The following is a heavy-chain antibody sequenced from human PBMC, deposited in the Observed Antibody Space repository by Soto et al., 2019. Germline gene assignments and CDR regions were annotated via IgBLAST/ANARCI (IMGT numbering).Heavy chain of an antibody. CDR1: GFTFSSYS. D-gene: IGHD2-8*01. J-gene: IGHJ6*02. CDR2: ISSSSSYI. Sequence: SGGSLRLSCAASGFTFSSYSMNWVRQAPGKGLEWVSSISSSSSYIYYADSVKGRFTISRDNAKNSLYLQMNNLRAEDTAMYYCATDPRCCNGVCCFRYYHYHYCMDVYGQGTTCAISS. V-gene: IGHV3-21*01. CDR3: ATDPRCCNGVCCFRYYHYHYCMDV.